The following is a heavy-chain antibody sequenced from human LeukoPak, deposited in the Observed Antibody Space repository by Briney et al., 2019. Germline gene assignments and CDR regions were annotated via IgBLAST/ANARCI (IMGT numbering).Heavy chain of an antibody. CDR3: ARGGVAVAGTSYYYYYGMDV. V-gene: IGHV4-4*07. D-gene: IGHD6-19*01. CDR1: GGSISSYY. Sequence: SETLSLTCTVSGGSISSYYWSWIRQPAGKGLGWIGRIYTSGSTNYNPSLKSRVTMSVDTSKNQFSLKLSSVTAADTAVYYCARGGVAVAGTSYYYYYGMDVWGQGTTVTVSS. J-gene: IGHJ6*02. CDR2: IYTSGST.